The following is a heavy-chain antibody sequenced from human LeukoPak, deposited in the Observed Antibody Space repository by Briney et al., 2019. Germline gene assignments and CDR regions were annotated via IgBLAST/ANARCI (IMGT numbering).Heavy chain of an antibody. CDR2: ISYNGYT. CDR1: GGSISNYF. D-gene: IGHD5-12*01. J-gene: IGHJ6*02. V-gene: IGHV4-59*01. CDR3: ARDFTPHSHQYSGYEYYYYYGMDV. Sequence: SETLSLTCTVSGGSISNYFWSWVRQPPGKGLEWIGYISYNGYTNYNPSLKSRVTMSVDTSENQFSLRLNSVTAADTAVYYCARDFTPHSHQYSGYEYYYYYGMDVWGQGTTVTVSS.